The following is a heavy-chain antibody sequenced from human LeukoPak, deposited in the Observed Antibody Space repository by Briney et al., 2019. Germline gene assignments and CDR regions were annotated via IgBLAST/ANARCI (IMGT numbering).Heavy chain of an antibody. D-gene: IGHD2/OR15-2a*01. CDR1: GFSFSTSD. CDR3: AHNMNRWAFQD. Sequence: PGGSLRLSCVATGFSFSTSDMSWVRQAPEKGLEWVSSTISSGDSSQYADSVKGRFTISRDNSKHTLYLQMDSLRAEDTAVYFCAHNMNRWAFQDWGQGTLATVSS. J-gene: IGHJ1*01. CDR2: TISSGDSS. V-gene: IGHV3-23*01.